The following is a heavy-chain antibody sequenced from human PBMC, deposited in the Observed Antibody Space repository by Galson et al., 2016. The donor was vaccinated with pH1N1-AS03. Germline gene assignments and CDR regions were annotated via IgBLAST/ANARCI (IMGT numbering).Heavy chain of an antibody. CDR1: GYIFTSYW. D-gene: IGHD5-24*01. CDR3: ARQVRDGYNDYFDY. V-gene: IGHV5-51*01. CDR2: IYPGDSDT. Sequence: QSGAEVTKPGESLKISCKTSGYIFTSYWVAWVRHMPGKGLEWMGIIYPGDSDTRYSPSFQGQVPISADRSINTAYLQWSSLMASDTAIYYCARQVRDGYNDYFDYWGQGILVTVSS. J-gene: IGHJ4*02.